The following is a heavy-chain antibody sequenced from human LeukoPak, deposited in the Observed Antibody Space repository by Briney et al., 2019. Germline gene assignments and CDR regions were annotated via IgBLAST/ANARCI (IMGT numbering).Heavy chain of an antibody. CDR3: ARRYSDTAMVRSAFDI. V-gene: IGHV5-51*01. CDR1: GYSFTSYW. Sequence: GESLKISCKGSGYSFTSYWIGWVRQMPGKGLEWMGIIYPGDSDTRYSPSFQGQVTISADKSISTAYLQWSSLKASDTAMYCCARRYSDTAMVRSAFDIWGQGTMVTVSS. J-gene: IGHJ3*02. D-gene: IGHD5-18*01. CDR2: IYPGDSDT.